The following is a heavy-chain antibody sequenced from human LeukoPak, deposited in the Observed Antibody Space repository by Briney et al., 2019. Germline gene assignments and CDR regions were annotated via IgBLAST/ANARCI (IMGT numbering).Heavy chain of an antibody. Sequence: PGGSLRLSCAVSGLTFSSHAMHWVRQAPGKGPVWVSRINTDGSSTSYADSVKGRFTISRDNAKNTLYLQMNSLRAEDTAVYYCARALAVTGTGGFDPWGQGTLVTVSS. CDR3: ARALAVTGTGGFDP. V-gene: IGHV3-74*01. D-gene: IGHD6-19*01. CDR2: INTDGSST. CDR1: GLTFSSHA. J-gene: IGHJ5*02.